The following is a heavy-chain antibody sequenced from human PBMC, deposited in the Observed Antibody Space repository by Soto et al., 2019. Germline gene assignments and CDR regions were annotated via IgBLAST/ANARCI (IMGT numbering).Heavy chain of an antibody. CDR2: IEDGGRT. D-gene: IGHD5-12*01. CDR3: ARGQEGVVATH. Sequence: QVQLQQWGAGLLKPSETLSLNCAVNGGSLSGYYWSWIRLPPGKGLEWIGEIEDGGRTNYSPSNKSRAIISSDTSNHQFSLMLYSVTAADTGVYYCARGQEGVVATHWDQGTLVTVSS. J-gene: IGHJ4*02. CDR1: GGSLSGYY. V-gene: IGHV4-34*01.